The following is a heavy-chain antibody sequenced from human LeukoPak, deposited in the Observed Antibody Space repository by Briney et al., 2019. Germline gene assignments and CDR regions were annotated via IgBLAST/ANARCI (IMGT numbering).Heavy chain of an antibody. V-gene: IGHV3-30-3*01. CDR3: ARAHGVVVPAAPSYGWFDP. CDR2: ISYDGSNK. D-gene: IGHD2-2*01. J-gene: IGHJ5*02. CDR1: GFTFSSYA. Sequence: GGSLRLSCAASGFTFSSYAMHWVRQAPGKGLEWVAVISYDGSNKYYADSVKGRFTISRDNSKNTLYLQMNSLRAEDTAVYYCARAHGVVVPAAPSYGWFDPWGQGTLVTVSS.